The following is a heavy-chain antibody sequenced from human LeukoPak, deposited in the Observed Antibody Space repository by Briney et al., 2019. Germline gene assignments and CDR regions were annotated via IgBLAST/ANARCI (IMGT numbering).Heavy chain of an antibody. D-gene: IGHD3-10*01. J-gene: IGHJ5*02. CDR2: ISAYNGNT. Sequence: ASVKVSCKASGYTFTSYGISWVRQAPGQGLEWMGWISAYNGNTNYAQKLQGRVTMTTDTSTSTAYMELRSLRSDDTAVYYCARDNYGSGSYYATDSWFDPWGRGTLVTVSS. CDR3: ARDNYGSGSYYATDSWFDP. CDR1: GYTFTSYG. V-gene: IGHV1-18*01.